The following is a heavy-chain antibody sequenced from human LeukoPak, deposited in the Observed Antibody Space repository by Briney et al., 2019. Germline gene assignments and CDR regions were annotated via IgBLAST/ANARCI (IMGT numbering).Heavy chain of an antibody. Sequence: GGSLRLSCAASGFTFSSYGMHWVRQAPGKGLEWVAVISYDGSNKYYADSVKGRFTISRDNSKNTLYLQMNSLRAEDTAVYYCARDLDDILTSLYYYGMDVWGQGTTVTVSS. CDR1: GFTFSSYG. J-gene: IGHJ6*02. V-gene: IGHV3-30*03. D-gene: IGHD3-9*01. CDR3: ARDLDDILTSLYYYGMDV. CDR2: ISYDGSNK.